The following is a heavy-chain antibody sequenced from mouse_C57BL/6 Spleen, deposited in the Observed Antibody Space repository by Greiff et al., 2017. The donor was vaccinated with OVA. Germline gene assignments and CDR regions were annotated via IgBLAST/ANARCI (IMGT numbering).Heavy chain of an antibody. CDR1: GFSLTSYG. J-gene: IGHJ2*01. CDR2: IWRGGST. CDR3: AKSESDYYGSSYVDY. D-gene: IGHD1-1*01. Sequence: QVQLQQSGPGLVQPSQSLSITCTVSGFSLTSYGVHWVRQSPGKGLEWLGVIWRGGSTDYNAAFMSRLSITKDNSKSQVFFKMNSLQADDTAIYYCAKSESDYYGSSYVDYWGQGTTLTVSS. V-gene: IGHV2-5*01.